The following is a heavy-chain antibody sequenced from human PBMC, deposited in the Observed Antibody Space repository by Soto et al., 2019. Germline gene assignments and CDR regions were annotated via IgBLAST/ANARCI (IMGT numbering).Heavy chain of an antibody. CDR2: SIPIFGTA. V-gene: IGHV1-69*01. Sequence: QVQLVQSGAEVKKPGSSVKVSCKASGGTFSSYAISWVRQAPGQGLEWMGGSIPIFGTANYAQKFQCRVTITADECTSTAYMELSSMRSEDTAVYYCARDHRVPPSDGMDVWGQGTTVTVSS. J-gene: IGHJ6*02. D-gene: IGHD3-10*01. CDR3: ARDHRVPPSDGMDV. CDR1: GGTFSSYA.